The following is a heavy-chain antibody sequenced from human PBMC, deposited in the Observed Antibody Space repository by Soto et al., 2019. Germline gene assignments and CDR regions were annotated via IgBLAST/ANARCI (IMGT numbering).Heavy chain of an antibody. D-gene: IGHD1-1*01. J-gene: IGHJ3*02. CDR1: GFPFSTYG. V-gene: IGHV3-33*08. Sequence: GGSLRLSCAASGFPFSTYGFHWVRQPPGKGLEWVAVIVSDGSAKYHADSVEGRFTISRDNSKDTLYLQMNSLRAEDTAVYYCARDDAFGNENGFDIWGQGTMVTVSS. CDR3: ARDDAFGNENGFDI. CDR2: IVSDGSAK.